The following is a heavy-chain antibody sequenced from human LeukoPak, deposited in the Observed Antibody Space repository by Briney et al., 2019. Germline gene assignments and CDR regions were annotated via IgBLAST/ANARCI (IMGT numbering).Heavy chain of an antibody. CDR1: GGSFSGYY. CDR2: INHSGST. J-gene: IGHJ3*02. Sequence: SETLSLTCAVYGGSFSGYYWSWIRQPPGKGLEWIGEINHSGSTNYNPSLKSRVTISVDTSKNQFSLKLSSVTAADTAVYYCALGDLDAFDIWGQGTMVTVSS. CDR3: ALGDLDAFDI. V-gene: IGHV4-34*01. D-gene: IGHD4-17*01.